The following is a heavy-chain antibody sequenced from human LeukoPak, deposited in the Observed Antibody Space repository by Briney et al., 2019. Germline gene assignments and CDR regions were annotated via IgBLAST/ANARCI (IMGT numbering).Heavy chain of an antibody. Sequence: GASVKVSCKVSGYTVTELSMHWVRQAPGKGLEWMGGFDPEDGETIYAQKFQGRVTITADKSTSTAYMELSSLRSEDTAVYYCARDGGSSSWFDYWGQGTLVTVSS. CDR2: FDPEDGET. CDR1: GYTVTELS. J-gene: IGHJ4*02. CDR3: ARDGGSSSWFDY. D-gene: IGHD6-13*01. V-gene: IGHV1-24*01.